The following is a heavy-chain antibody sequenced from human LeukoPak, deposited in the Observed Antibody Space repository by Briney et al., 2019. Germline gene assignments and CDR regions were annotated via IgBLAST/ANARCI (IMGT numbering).Heavy chain of an antibody. Sequence: MXXXRQAPXXGXXWRXWINTNTGNPTYAQGFTGXFXXSLDTXXXTXXLQISSLKAEDTAAYYCAXXXXXXXXFDIWGQGTMXTVSS. CDR2: INTNTGNP. J-gene: IGHJ3*02. V-gene: IGHV7-4-1*02. CDR3: AXXXXXXXXFDI.